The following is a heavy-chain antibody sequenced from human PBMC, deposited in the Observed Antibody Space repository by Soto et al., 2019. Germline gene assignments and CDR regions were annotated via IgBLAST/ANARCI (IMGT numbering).Heavy chain of an antibody. CDR2: IYHSGSA. J-gene: IGHJ6*02. Sequence: ASETLSLTCAVSGGSISSSHWWGWVRQAPGKGLEWIGEIYHSGSANYNPSLKSRITMSVDKSKNQFSVNLSSVTAADTAVYYCVRDADETAIVPAPWLVWGRGTMVTVSS. CDR3: VRDADETAIVPAPWLV. V-gene: IGHV4-4*02. D-gene: IGHD2-21*02. CDR1: GGSISSSHW.